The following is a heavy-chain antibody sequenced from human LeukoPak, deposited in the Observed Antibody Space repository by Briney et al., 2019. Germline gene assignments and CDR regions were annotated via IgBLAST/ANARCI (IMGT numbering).Heavy chain of an antibody. J-gene: IGHJ4*02. CDR1: GYSFTSYW. Sequence: ETLKISCMGSGYSFTSYWIAWVRQMPGKGLEWMGILYPGDSDTRYTPSFQGQVTISADKSISTAYLQWSSLKASDTAMYYCARRGEMATIAGYWGQGTLVTVSS. V-gene: IGHV5-51*01. CDR2: LYPGDSDT. CDR3: ARRGEMATIAGY. D-gene: IGHD5-24*01.